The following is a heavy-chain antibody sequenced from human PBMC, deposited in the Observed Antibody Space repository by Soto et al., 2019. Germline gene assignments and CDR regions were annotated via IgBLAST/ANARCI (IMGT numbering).Heavy chain of an antibody. J-gene: IGHJ4*02. V-gene: IGHV4-39*07. CDR2: INNSGIT. D-gene: IGHD4-17*01. Sequence: PAETLSLTCTVSGGSISSSSYYWGRLRQPPGKGLEWIGEINNSGITNYNPSLKSRVTISVDTSKNQFSLKLSSVTAADTAVYYCASTQNDRVTSGYWGQGTLVTVSS. CDR3: ASTQNDRVTSGY. CDR1: GGSISSSSYY.